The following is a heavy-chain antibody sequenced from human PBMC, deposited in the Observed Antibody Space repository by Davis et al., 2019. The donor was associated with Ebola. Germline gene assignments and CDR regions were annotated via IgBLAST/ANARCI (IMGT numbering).Heavy chain of an antibody. CDR3: ARDLGYCSGGSCYPFGY. D-gene: IGHD2-15*01. V-gene: IGHV1-3*01. CDR1: GYTFTSYA. J-gene: IGHJ4*02. Sequence: ASVKVSCKASGYTFTSYAMHWVRQAPGQRLEWMGWINAGNGNTKYSQKFQGRVTITRDTSASTAYMELSSLRSEDTAVYSCARDLGYCSGGSCYPFGYWGQGTLVTVSS. CDR2: INAGNGNT.